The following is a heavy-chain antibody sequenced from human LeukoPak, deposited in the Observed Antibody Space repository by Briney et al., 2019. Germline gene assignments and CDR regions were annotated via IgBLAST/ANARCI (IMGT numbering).Heavy chain of an antibody. CDR3: ARRYSYGSGMYGLDV. CDR2: FYYSERP. CDR1: GGSINNRRNY. D-gene: IGHD3-10*01. V-gene: IGHV4-39*01. Sequence: SETLSLTCTVSGGSINNRRNYWGWLRQPPGKGLEWIGSFYYSERPYYNPSLESRVTISADTSKNQLSLELTSVTAADTAEYYCARRYSYGSGMYGLDVWAKGPRSPSP. J-gene: IGHJ6*02.